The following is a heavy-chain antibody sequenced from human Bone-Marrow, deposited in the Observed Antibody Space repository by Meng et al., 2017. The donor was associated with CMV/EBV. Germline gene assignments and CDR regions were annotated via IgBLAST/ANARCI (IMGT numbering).Heavy chain of an antibody. V-gene: IGHV3-30*04. CDR3: ARGGITIFGDGLDV. CDR2: ISNDGSDQ. J-gene: IGHJ6*02. Sequence: GESLKISCAASGFTFSIFAMHWVRQAPGKGLEWMAVISNDGSDQYYGDSVKGRFTASRDNSKNTLSLQMNSLRAEDTAVYYCARGGITIFGDGLDVLGQGTTVTVSS. CDR1: GFTFSIFA. D-gene: IGHD3-3*01.